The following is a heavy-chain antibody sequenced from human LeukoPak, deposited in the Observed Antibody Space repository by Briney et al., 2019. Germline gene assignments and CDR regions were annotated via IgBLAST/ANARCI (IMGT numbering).Heavy chain of an antibody. CDR3: ARAPYYYDSSGYLDY. V-gene: IGHV4-59*01. Sequence: PSETVSLTCTVSGGSISSYYWSWIRQPPAKGLEWIGYIYYSGSTNYNHSLKSRVTISVDTSKNQFSLKLSSVTAADTAVYYCARAPYYYDSSGYLDYWGQGTLVTVSS. D-gene: IGHD3-22*01. J-gene: IGHJ4*02. CDR2: IYYSGST. CDR1: GGSISSYY.